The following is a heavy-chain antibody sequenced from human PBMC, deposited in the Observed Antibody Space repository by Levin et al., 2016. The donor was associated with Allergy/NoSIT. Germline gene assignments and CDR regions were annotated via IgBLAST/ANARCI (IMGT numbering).Heavy chain of an antibody. V-gene: IGHV3-23*01. J-gene: IGHJ6*02. Sequence: GESLKISCAASGFTFSSYAMSVGPPGSRGRGWSGSQLVSGSGGSTYYADSVKGRFTISRDNSKNTLYLQMNSLRAEDTAVYYCVKDRSGEAYGMEVWGQGTTVSVSS. CDR1: GFTFSSYA. CDR3: VKDRSGEAYGMEV. CDR2: VSGSGGST. D-gene: IGHD6-19*01.